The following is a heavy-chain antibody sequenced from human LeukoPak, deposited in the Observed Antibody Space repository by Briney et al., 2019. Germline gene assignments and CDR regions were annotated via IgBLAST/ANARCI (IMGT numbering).Heavy chain of an antibody. D-gene: IGHD3-10*01. CDR3: ARGYYYGSGRELDY. V-gene: IGHV3-48*02. CDR2: ISDSSSTI. J-gene: IGHJ4*02. Sequence: QAGGSLRLSCAASGFSFGTYRMNWVRQAPGKGLEWVSCISDSSSTIYYADSVKGRFTISRDNAKNSLFLQMNSLRDEDTAVYYCARGYYYGSGRELDYWGQGTLVTVSS. CDR1: GFSFGTYR.